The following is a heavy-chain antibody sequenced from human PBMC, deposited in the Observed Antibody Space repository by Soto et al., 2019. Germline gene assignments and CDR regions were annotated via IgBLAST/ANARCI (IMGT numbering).Heavy chain of an antibody. CDR1: GFTFSNAW. D-gene: IGHD6-6*01. V-gene: IGHV3-15*01. CDR2: IKSKTDGGTT. J-gene: IGHJ4*02. CDR3: TTDRFDIAAH. Sequence: EVQLVESGGGLVKPGGSLRLYCAASGFTFSNAWMSWVRQAPGKGLEWVGRIKSKTDGGTTDYAAPVKGRFTISRDDSKNTLYLQINSLKTEDTAVYYCTTDRFDIAAHWGQGTLVTVSS.